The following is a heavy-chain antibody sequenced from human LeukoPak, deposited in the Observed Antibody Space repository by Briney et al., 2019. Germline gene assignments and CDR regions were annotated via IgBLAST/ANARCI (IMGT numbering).Heavy chain of an antibody. CDR1: GGSFSGYY. CDR2: INHSGST. Sequence: SETLSLTCAVYGGSFSGYYWSWIRQPPGKGLEWIGEINHSGSTNYNPSLKSRVTISVDTSKNQFSLKLSSVTAADTAVYYCARADYVWGSYRTRYCFDYWGQGTLVTVSS. J-gene: IGHJ4*02. D-gene: IGHD3-16*02. CDR3: ARADYVWGSYRTRYCFDY. V-gene: IGHV4-34*01.